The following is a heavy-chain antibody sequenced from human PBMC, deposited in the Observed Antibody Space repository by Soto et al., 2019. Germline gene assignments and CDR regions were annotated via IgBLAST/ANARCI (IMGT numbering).Heavy chain of an antibody. CDR2: IYYSGST. V-gene: IGHV4-30-4*01. CDR3: ATIFGVVPRYYFDY. D-gene: IGHD3-3*01. CDR1: GGSISSGDYY. Sequence: PSETLSLTCTVSGGSISSGDYYWSWIRQPPGKGLEWIGYIYYSGSTYYNPSLKSRVTISVDTSKNQFSLKLSSVTAADTAVYYCATIFGVVPRYYFDYWGKGTLVTVSS. J-gene: IGHJ4*02.